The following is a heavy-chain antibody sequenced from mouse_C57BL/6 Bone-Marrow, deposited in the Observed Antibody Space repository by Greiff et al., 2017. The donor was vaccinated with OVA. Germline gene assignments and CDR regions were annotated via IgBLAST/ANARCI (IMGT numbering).Heavy chain of an antibody. CDR1: GYTFTSYR. V-gene: IGHV1-7*01. J-gene: IGHJ4*01. Sequence: VQLQQSGAELATPGASAKLSCKASGYTFTSYRMHWVKQRPGQGLEWIGYINPSSGYTKYNQKFKDKATLTADKSSNTAYMQLSSLTYEDSAVYYCARWYYAMDYWGQGTSVTVSS. CDR3: ARWYYAMDY. CDR2: INPSSGYT.